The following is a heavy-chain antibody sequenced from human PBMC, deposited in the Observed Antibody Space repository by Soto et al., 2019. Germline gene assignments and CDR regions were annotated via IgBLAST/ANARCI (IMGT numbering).Heavy chain of an antibody. CDR2: IYYSGST. D-gene: IGHD6-13*01. Sequence: SETLSLTCTVSGGSISSSSFHWGWIRQPPGKGLEWIGSIYYSGSTYYSPSLKSRVTISVDTSKSQFSLKLSSVTAADTAVYYCERRERAAGTNWWFDPWGQGTLVTVAS. CDR3: ERRERAAGTNWWFDP. J-gene: IGHJ5*02. CDR1: GGSISSSSFH. V-gene: IGHV4-39*01.